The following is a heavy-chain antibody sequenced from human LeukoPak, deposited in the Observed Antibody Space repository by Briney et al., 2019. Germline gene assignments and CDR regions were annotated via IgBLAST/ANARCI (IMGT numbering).Heavy chain of an antibody. V-gene: IGHV1-18*01. J-gene: IGHJ3*02. Sequence: ASVKVSCKASNNTLSNNGITWVRQAPGQGLEWMGWISGYNTYTTYAQKFQDRVTMTKDTSTSTAYMELRSLRSDDTAVYYCARAGWWELPRYAFDIWGQGTMVTVSS. D-gene: IGHD1-26*01. CDR2: ISGYNTYT. CDR3: ARAGWWELPRYAFDI. CDR1: NNTLSNNG.